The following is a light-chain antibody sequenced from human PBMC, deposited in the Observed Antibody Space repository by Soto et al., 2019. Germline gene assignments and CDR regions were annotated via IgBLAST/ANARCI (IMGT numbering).Light chain of an antibody. Sequence: QPVLTQPPSVSGAPGQRVTISCTGSSSNIGAGYDVHWYQQLPGTAPKLLIYGNSNRPSGVPDRFSGSKSGTSASLAITGLQAEDEADYYCQSYDSSPSGSVVFGGRTKVTVL. CDR2: GNS. V-gene: IGLV1-40*01. CDR1: SSNIGAGYD. J-gene: IGLJ2*01. CDR3: QSYDSSPSGSVV.